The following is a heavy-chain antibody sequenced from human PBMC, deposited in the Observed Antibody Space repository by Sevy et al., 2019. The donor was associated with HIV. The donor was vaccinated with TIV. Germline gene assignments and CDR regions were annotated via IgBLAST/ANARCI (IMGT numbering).Heavy chain of an antibody. CDR3: ARLYTVFGLVRGFYFDN. J-gene: IGHJ4*02. CDR2: IYNSGST. D-gene: IGHD3-3*01. V-gene: IGHV4-59*01. CDR1: GGSITSSY. Sequence: SETLSLSCTVSGGSITSSYWSWIRQPPGKGLEWLGYIYNSGSTNYNPSLKSRVTISVDTSKNQFSLKLTAVTAADTAVYYCARLYTVFGLVRGFYFDNWGRGTLVTVSS.